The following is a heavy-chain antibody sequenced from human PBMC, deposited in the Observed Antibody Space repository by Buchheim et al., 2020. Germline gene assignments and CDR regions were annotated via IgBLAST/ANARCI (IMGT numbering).Heavy chain of an antibody. Sequence: QVQLQQWGAGLLKPSETLSLTCAVYGGSFSGYYWSWIRQPPGKGLEWIGEINHSGSTNYNPSLKSRVTISVDTSKNQFSLKLSSVTAADTAVYYCARGCPHSWSSSGWYGANGRQYYFDYWGQGTL. CDR2: INHSGST. V-gene: IGHV4-34*01. J-gene: IGHJ4*02. D-gene: IGHD6-19*01. CDR1: GGSFSGYY. CDR3: ARGCPHSWSSSGWYGANGRQYYFDY.